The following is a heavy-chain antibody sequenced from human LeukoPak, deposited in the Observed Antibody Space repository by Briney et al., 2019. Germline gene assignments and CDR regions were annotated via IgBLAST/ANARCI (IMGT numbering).Heavy chain of an antibody. CDR3: ARSRRVVVACSLNAADDSYYYMDV. CDR1: RYTLTYYG. D-gene: IGHD2-15*01. V-gene: IGHV7-4-1*04. Sequence: GASVKVSCKASRYTLTYYGLNGVRQAPGQGLEGLGGINTNTGNPTYAHGFRGRYVFSFHTSVSIPYLQITSLTAQDTAIYHFARSRRVVVACSLNAADDSYYYMDVWGKGTTVTVSS. CDR2: INTNTGNP. J-gene: IGHJ6*03.